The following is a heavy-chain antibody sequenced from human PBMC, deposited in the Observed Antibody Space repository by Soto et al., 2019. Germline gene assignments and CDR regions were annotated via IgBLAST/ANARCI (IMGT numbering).Heavy chain of an antibody. CDR2: ISSSGSTI. CDR1: GFTFSSYE. CDR3: ARDHKGAYYYYGMDV. V-gene: IGHV3-48*03. Sequence: GGSLRLSCAASGFTFSSYEMNWVRQAPGKGLEWVSYISSSGSTIYYADSVKGRFTISRDNAKNSLYLQMNSLRAEDTAVYYCARDHKGAYYYYGMDVWGQGTTVTVSS. J-gene: IGHJ6*02.